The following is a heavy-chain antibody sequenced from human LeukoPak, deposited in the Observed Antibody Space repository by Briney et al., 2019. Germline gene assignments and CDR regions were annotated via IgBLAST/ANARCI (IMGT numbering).Heavy chain of an antibody. V-gene: IGHV3-30*02. Sequence: PGGSLRLSCAASGFTFSNFGMHWVRQAPGKGLEWVAFIRYDGSNKYYADSVKGRFTISRDNSKNTLYLQMNSLRAEDTAVYYCAKDAASMVRGVIPAGFDYWGQGTLVTVSS. CDR1: GFTFSNFG. D-gene: IGHD3-10*01. CDR2: IRYDGSNK. J-gene: IGHJ4*02. CDR3: AKDAASMVRGVIPAGFDY.